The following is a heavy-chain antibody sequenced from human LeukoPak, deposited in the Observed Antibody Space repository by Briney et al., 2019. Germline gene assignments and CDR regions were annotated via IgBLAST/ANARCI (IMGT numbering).Heavy chain of an antibody. J-gene: IGHJ1*01. V-gene: IGHV3-23*01. CDR2: IDYDGGSG. D-gene: IGHD6-19*01. CDR3: TRNSGWYGLS. Sequence: GGSLRLSCTVSGFTVSSYEMSWIRQAPGKGLEWGSSIDYDGGSGHYADSVKGRFTISRDNSDNTLFLRLNSLRGEDTAVYYCTRNSGWYGLSWGQGTLVTVSS. CDR1: GFTVSSYE.